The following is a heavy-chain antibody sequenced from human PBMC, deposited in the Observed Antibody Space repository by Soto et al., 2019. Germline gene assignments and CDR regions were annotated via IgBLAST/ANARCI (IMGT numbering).Heavy chain of an antibody. J-gene: IGHJ4*02. CDR1: GFTFSNYA. CDR2: ISGGGGGT. Sequence: EVQLLESGGGLVQPGGSLRLSCSVSGFTFSNYAMTWVRQAPGKGLEWGSSISGGGGGTHYADSMKGRFTISRDNSKNTLHPEMTRLRADDTAVYYCAKGSQYDILTAYRACDSWGQGTLVTVSS. D-gene: IGHD3-9*01. V-gene: IGHV3-23*01. CDR3: AKGSQYDILTAYRACDS.